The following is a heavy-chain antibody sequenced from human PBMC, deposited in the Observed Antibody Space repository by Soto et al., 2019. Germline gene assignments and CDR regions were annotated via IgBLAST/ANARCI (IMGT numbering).Heavy chain of an antibody. Sequence: GGSLRLSCVASVFTFSNFAMAWVLPSPGEGLEWVSAISGSGDDTFYADSMKGRFTISRDNSKDTLYLQINSLRAEDTAVYYCANPIPKTGTTFGFWGQGTLVTVSS. D-gene: IGHD1-1*01. CDR3: ANPIPKTGTTFGF. J-gene: IGHJ4*02. CDR2: ISGSGDDT. CDR1: VFTFSNFA. V-gene: IGHV3-23*01.